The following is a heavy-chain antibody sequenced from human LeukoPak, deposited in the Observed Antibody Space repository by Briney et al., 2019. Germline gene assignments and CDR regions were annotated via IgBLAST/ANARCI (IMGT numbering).Heavy chain of an antibody. Sequence: ASVKVSCKASGYTFTGYYTHWVRQAPGQGLEWMGWINPNSGGTNYAQKFQGRVTMTRDTSISTAYMELSRLRSDDTAVYYCAWGFASYNWFDPWGQGTLVTVSS. V-gene: IGHV1-2*02. CDR1: GYTFTGYY. CDR2: INPNSGGT. D-gene: IGHD3-10*01. J-gene: IGHJ5*02. CDR3: AWGFASYNWFDP.